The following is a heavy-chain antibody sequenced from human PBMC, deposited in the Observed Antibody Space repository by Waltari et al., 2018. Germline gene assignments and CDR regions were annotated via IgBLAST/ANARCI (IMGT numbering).Heavy chain of an antibody. J-gene: IGHJ6*03. Sequence: QLVQSGSEVKKPGASVKVSCKTSGYDFTGDGINWVRQAPGQGLEGVGWAQGKGGGGWGWFSPDTENTSNDGKFRGRITVTTDTSTRTAYRWLGNLRSDDTAVYYCARGLARGIHPYYYMDVWGQGTTVTVSS. CDR3: ARGLARGIHPYYYMDV. CDR1: GYDFTGDG. D-gene: IGHD3-10*01. CDR2: FSPDTENT. V-gene: IGHV1-18*01.